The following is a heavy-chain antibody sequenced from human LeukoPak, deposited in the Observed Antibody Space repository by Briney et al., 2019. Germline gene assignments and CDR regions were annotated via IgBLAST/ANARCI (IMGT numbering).Heavy chain of an antibody. D-gene: IGHD3-3*01. CDR3: ARDGSAIFGVGHDY. CDR1: GFTSSSYS. J-gene: IGHJ4*02. Sequence: PGGSLRLSCAASGFTSSSYSMNWVRQAPGKGLEWVSSISSSSSYIYYADSVKGRFTISRDNAKNSLYLQMNSLRAEDTAVYYCARDGSAIFGVGHDYWGQGTLVTVSS. V-gene: IGHV3-21*01. CDR2: ISSSSSYI.